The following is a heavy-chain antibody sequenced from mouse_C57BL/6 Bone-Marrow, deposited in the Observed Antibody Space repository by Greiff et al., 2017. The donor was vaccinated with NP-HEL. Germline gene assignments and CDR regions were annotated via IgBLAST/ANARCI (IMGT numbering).Heavy chain of an antibody. V-gene: IGHV1-7*01. CDR2: INPSSGYT. CDR3: ARSKTTVVGDHYAMDY. J-gene: IGHJ4*01. Sequence: VQLQQSGAELAKPGASVKLSCKASGYTFTSYWMHWVKQRPGQGLEWIGYINPSSGYTKYNQKFKDKATLTADKSSSTAYMQLSSLTYEDSAVYYCARSKTTVVGDHYAMDYWGQGTSVTVSS. CDR1: GYTFTSYW. D-gene: IGHD1-1*01.